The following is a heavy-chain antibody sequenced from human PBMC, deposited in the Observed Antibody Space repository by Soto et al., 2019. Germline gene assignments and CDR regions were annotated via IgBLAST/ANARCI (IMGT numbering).Heavy chain of an antibody. D-gene: IGHD3-22*01. Sequence: QVVLQESGPGLVKPSETLSLTCSVSGRSITSYYWSWVRQPPGKGLEWIGYIYDNGITSQNPSLKSRVTMSADTSQNQFSLKLTSVTGEDTAVYYCARTYDSNGYANEFDSWGQGILVTVTS. CDR1: GRSITSYY. J-gene: IGHJ4*02. V-gene: IGHV4-59*12. CDR2: IYDNGIT. CDR3: ARTYDSNGYANEFDS.